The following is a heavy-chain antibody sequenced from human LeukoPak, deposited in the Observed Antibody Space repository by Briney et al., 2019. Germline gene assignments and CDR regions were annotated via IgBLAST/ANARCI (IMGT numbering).Heavy chain of an antibody. CDR3: ASTYSSGWHFDY. V-gene: IGHV4-31*03. J-gene: IGHJ4*02. D-gene: IGHD6-19*01. Sequence: PSETLPLTCTVSGGSISSGGYYWSWIRQHPGKGLEWIGYIYYSGSTYYNPSLKSRVTISVDTSKNQFSLKLSSVTAADTAVYYCASTYSSGWHFDYWGQGTLVTVSS. CDR1: GGSISSGGYY. CDR2: IYYSGST.